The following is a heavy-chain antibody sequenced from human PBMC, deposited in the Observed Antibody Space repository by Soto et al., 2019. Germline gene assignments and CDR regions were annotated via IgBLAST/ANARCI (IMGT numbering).Heavy chain of an antibody. CDR2: IYIDGST. D-gene: IGHD6-19*01. Sequence: EVQLVDSGGDLIQPGGSLRLSCGASGFTVSGNSLSWVRQAPGKGLEWVSYIYIDGSTYYADSVRVRFTLTRDNSKNTLYLQMNNLRGEDTAVYYCARDGGSGTAVAGIQYSGMDVWGQGTTVTVSS. CDR3: ARDGGSGTAVAGIQYSGMDV. CDR1: GFTVSGNS. V-gene: IGHV3-53*01. J-gene: IGHJ6*02.